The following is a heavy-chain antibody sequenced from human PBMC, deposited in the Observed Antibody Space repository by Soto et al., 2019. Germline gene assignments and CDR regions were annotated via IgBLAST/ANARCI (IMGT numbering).Heavy chain of an antibody. V-gene: IGHV3-23*01. CDR1: GFPFSSYA. CDR3: TTPLPHFDFWGGVGT. J-gene: IGHJ5*02. CDR2: IGAGGGST. D-gene: IGHD3-3*01. Sequence: EVQLLESGGGLVQPGGSLRLSCAASGFPFSSYAMTWVRQAPGKGLEWVSVIGAGGGSTYYADSVQGRFTISRDNSNKPLYLQITTLGAKNTAVYYCTTPLPHFDFWGGVGTWGQEPRVTVPP.